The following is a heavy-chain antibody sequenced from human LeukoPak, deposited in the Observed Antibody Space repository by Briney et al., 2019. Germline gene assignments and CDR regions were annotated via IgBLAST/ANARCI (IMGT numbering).Heavy chain of an antibody. J-gene: IGHJ4*02. CDR2: INHSGST. Sequence: SETLSLTCAVYGGSFSGYYWSWLRQPPGKGLEWIGEINHSGSTNYNPSLKSRVTISVDTSKNQFSLKLSSVTAADTAVYYCARGARFFRYYYDSSGYYHHYYFDYWGQGTLGTVSS. CDR3: ARGARFFRYYYDSSGYYHHYYFDY. CDR1: GGSFSGYY. V-gene: IGHV4-34*01. D-gene: IGHD3-22*01.